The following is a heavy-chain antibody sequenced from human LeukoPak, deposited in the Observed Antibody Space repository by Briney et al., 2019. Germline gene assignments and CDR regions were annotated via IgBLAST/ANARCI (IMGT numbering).Heavy chain of an antibody. CDR3: ARDSRRLNWFDP. V-gene: IGHV4-30-4*08. Sequence: PSETLSLTRTFSGGSISSGDYYWSWIRQPPGKCLEWIGYIYYSGSTYYNPSLKSRVTISVDTSKTQFSLKLSSVTAADTAVYYCARDSRRLNWFDPWGQGTLVTVSS. CDR2: IYYSGST. CDR1: GGSISSGDYY. J-gene: IGHJ5*02. D-gene: IGHD6-13*01.